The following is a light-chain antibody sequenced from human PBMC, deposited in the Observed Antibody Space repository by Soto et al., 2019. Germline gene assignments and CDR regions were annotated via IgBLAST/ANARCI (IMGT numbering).Light chain of an antibody. Sequence: EIVLTQSPGTLSLSQGETATLSCRASQSISTYLNWYQQKPGQAHRLLIYGATTRATVIPDRFSGSGSATDFPLTISRLEPEDFALYYCQHHGGSPLFTFGPWTKVDIK. CDR1: QSISTY. J-gene: IGKJ3*01. CDR2: GAT. V-gene: IGKV3-20*01. CDR3: QHHGGSPLFT.